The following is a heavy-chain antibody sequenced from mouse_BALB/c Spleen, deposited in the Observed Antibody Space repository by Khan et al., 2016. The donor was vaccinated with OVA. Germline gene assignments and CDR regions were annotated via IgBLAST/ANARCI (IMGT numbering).Heavy chain of an antibody. Sequence: EVQLQESGPGLVKPSQSLSLTCTVTGYSITSDYAWNWIRQFPGNKLEWMGYISYSGNTKYNPSLKSRISITRDTSKNQFFLQLNFVTIEVTATYYWARIQGGDFDYWGQGTTLTVSS. V-gene: IGHV3-2*02. J-gene: IGHJ2*01. CDR2: ISYSGNT. D-gene: IGHD3-2*02. CDR1: GYSITSDYA. CDR3: ARIQGGDFDY.